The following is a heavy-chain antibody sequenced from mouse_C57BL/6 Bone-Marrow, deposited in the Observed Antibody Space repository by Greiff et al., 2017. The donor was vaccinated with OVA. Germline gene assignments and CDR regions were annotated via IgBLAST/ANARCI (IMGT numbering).Heavy chain of an antibody. CDR3: TSSFGYYFDY. J-gene: IGHJ2*01. Sequence: VQLQQSGAELVRPGASVTLSCKASGYTFTDYEMHWVKQTPVHGLEWIGAIDPETGGTAYNQKFKGKAILTADKSSSTAYMEIRSLTSEDSAVYYCTSSFGYYFDYWGQGTTLTVSS. D-gene: IGHD1-1*01. CDR1: GYTFTDYE. CDR2: IDPETGGT. V-gene: IGHV1-15*01.